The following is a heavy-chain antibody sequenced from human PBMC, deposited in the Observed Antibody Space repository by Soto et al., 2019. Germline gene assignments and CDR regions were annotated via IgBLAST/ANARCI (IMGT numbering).Heavy chain of an antibody. V-gene: IGHV4-59*01. Sequence: PSETLSLTCTVSGGSISSYYWSWIRQPPGKGLEWIGYIYYSGSTNYNPSLKSRVTISVDTSKNQFSLKLSSVTAADTAVYYCARAPGYYYYYMDVWGKGTTVTV. CDR2: IYYSGST. J-gene: IGHJ6*03. CDR1: GGSISSYY. CDR3: ARAPGYYYYYMDV.